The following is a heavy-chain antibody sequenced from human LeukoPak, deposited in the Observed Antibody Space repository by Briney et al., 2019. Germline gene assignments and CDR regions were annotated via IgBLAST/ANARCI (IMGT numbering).Heavy chain of an antibody. D-gene: IGHD6-19*01. V-gene: IGHV1-18*01. J-gene: IGHJ6*03. CDR3: ARDRLISVAGTKIRYYYYYMDV. Sequence: RASVKVSCKASGYTFTSYGISWVRQAPGQGLEWMGWISAYNGNTNYAQKLQGRVTMTTDTSTSTSYMELRSLRSDDTAVYYCARDRLISVAGTKIRYYYYYMDVWGKGTTVTVSS. CDR1: GYTFTSYG. CDR2: ISAYNGNT.